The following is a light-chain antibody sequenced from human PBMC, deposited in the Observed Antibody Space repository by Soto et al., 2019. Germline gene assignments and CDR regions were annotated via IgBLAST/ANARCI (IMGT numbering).Light chain of an antibody. Sequence: ENVLTQSPGTLSLSPGEGATLSCRASQSVSSDYLAWYQQKPGQAPRLLIYSASSRSTGVPDRFSGSGSGTEFSLTIRRLETEDFAVYYCQQYSSSPRTFGQGTKLEMK. V-gene: IGKV3-20*01. CDR2: SAS. CDR1: QSVSSDY. CDR3: QQYSSSPRT. J-gene: IGKJ2*02.